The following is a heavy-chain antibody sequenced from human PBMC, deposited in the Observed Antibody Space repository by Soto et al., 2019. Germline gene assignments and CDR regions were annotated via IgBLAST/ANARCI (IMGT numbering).Heavy chain of an antibody. D-gene: IGHD3-22*01. Sequence: SVKVSCKASGGTFSSYAISWVRQAPGQGLEWMGGIIPIFGTANYAQKFQGRVTITADESTSTAYMELSSLRSEDTAVYYCASSYYYDSSGYDYGMDGWGQGTTVTVSS. CDR2: IIPIFGTA. J-gene: IGHJ6*02. CDR1: GGTFSSYA. V-gene: IGHV1-69*13. CDR3: ASSYYYDSSGYDYGMDG.